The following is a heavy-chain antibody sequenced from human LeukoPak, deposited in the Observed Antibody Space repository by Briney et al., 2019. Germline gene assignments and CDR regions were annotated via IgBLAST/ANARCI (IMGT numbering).Heavy chain of an antibody. CDR3: ARDYHSSGYYYYFQH. J-gene: IGHJ1*01. Sequence: ASVKVSCKASGYTITGYYMHWVRQAPGQGLEWMGWINPNSGGTNYAQKFQGRVTMTRVTSISTAYMELSRLRSDDTAVYYCARDYHSSGYYYYFQHWGQGTLVTVSS. V-gene: IGHV1-2*02. CDR1: GYTITGYY. D-gene: IGHD3-22*01. CDR2: INPNSGGT.